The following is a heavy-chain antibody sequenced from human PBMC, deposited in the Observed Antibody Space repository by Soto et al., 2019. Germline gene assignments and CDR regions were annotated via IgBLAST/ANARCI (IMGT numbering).Heavy chain of an antibody. CDR2: INSNSGGT. CDR3: ARDPDAVNYYDSSGYYYPTG. J-gene: IGHJ4*02. V-gene: IGHV1-2*02. CDR1: GYTFTGYY. D-gene: IGHD3-22*01. Sequence: ASVKVSCKASGYTFTGYYMHWVRQAPGQGLEWMGWINSNSGGTNYAQKFQGRVTMTRDTSISTAYMELSRLRSDDTAVYYCARDPDAVNYYDSSGYYYPTGWGQGTLVTVSS.